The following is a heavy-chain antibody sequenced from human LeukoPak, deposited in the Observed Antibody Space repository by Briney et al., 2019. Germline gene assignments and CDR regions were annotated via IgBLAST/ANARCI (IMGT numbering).Heavy chain of an antibody. D-gene: IGHD5-18*01. CDR2: IGTAGDT. V-gene: IGHV3-13*01. CDR3: ARDSLDTDAFDI. CDR1: GFTFSRYG. Sequence: GGSLRLSCAASGFTFSRYGMHWVRQATGKGLEWVSAIGTAGDTYYPGSVKGRFTISRENAKNSLYLQMNSLRAGDTAVYYCARDSLDTDAFDIWGQGTMVTVSS. J-gene: IGHJ3*02.